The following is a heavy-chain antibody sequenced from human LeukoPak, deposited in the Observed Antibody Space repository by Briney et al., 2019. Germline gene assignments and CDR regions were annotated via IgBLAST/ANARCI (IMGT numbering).Heavy chain of an antibody. CDR3: AREEGSYCSSTSCPGGFDY. J-gene: IGHJ4*02. Sequence: PSETLSLTCAVSGYSISSDYYWGWIRQPPGKGLEWIGSIYHSGSTYYNPSLKSRVTISVDTSKNQFSLKLSSVTAADTAVYYCAREEGSYCSSTSCPGGFDYWGQGTLVTVSS. CDR1: GYSISSDYY. D-gene: IGHD2-2*01. CDR2: IYHSGST. V-gene: IGHV4-38-2*02.